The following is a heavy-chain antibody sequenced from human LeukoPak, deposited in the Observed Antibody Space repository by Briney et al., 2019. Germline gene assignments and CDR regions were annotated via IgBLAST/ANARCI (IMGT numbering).Heavy chain of an antibody. Sequence: PGRSLRLSCAASGFTISSYGMHWVRQAPGKGLEWVAVIWYDGSNKYYADSVKGRFTISRDNSKNTLYLQMNSLRAEDTAVYYCAKSESKDCGGDCYVAFDYWGQGTLVTVSS. D-gene: IGHD2-21*02. CDR3: AKSESKDCGGDCYVAFDY. V-gene: IGHV3-33*06. CDR1: GFTISSYG. CDR2: IWYDGSNK. J-gene: IGHJ4*02.